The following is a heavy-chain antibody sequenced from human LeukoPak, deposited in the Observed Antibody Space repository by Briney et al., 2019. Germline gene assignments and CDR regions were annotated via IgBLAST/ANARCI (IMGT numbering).Heavy chain of an antibody. D-gene: IGHD3-22*01. Sequence: SETLSLTCTVSGGSISGDTYYWGWIRQPPGKGLEWIASIHHSGSTFYNPSLKSRVTISVDTSKNQFTLNLSSVTAADTAVYYCARGSRIYYDSSGYFGYWGQGTLVTVSS. CDR3: ARGSRIYYDSSGYFGY. CDR2: IHHSGST. CDR1: GGSISGDTYY. V-gene: IGHV4-39*01. J-gene: IGHJ4*02.